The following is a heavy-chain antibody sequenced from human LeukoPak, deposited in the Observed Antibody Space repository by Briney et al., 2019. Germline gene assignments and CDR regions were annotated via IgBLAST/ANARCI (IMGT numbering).Heavy chain of an antibody. CDR1: GFTFDDYA. J-gene: IGHJ6*03. Sequence: PGGSLRLSCAASGFTFDDYAMHWVRQAPGKGLEWVSLISWDGGSTYYADSVKGRFTISRDNSKNSLYLQMNSLRAEDTALYYCAKYASMYYYYYYMDVWGKGTTVTVSS. CDR3: AKYASMYYYYYYMDV. V-gene: IGHV3-43D*03. CDR2: ISWDGGST. D-gene: IGHD2/OR15-2a*01.